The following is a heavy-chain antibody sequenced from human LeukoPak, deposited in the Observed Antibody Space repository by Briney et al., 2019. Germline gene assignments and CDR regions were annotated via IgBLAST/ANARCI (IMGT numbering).Heavy chain of an antibody. V-gene: IGHV5-51*01. J-gene: IGHJ4*02. CDR1: GYTFTNYW. CDR2: IYPDDSDT. CDR3: ARASEYSSSWLYYFDY. Sequence: GESLKISCKGSGYTFTNYWIAWVRQMPGKGLEWMGIIYPDDSDTRYSPSFQGQVTISADKSTTTAYLQWSSLRASDTAMYYCARASEYSSSWLYYFDYWGQGTLVTVSS. D-gene: IGHD6-13*01.